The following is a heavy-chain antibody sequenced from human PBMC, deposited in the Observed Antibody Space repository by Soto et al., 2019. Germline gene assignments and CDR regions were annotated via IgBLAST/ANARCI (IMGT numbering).Heavy chain of an antibody. J-gene: IGHJ6*02. CDR1: GGTFSSYA. V-gene: IGHV1-69*13. CDR3: ARVKGVSGWSGDDYGMDV. Sequence: ASVQVSCKASGGTFSSYAISWVRQAPGQGLEWMGGIIPIFGTANYAQKFQGRVTITADESTSTAYMELSSLRSEDTAVYYCARVKGVSGWSGDDYGMDVWGQGTTVTVSS. D-gene: IGHD6-19*01. CDR2: IIPIFGTA.